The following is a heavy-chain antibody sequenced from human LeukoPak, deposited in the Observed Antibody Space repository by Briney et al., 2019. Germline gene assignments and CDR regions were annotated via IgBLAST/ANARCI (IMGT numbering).Heavy chain of an antibody. CDR3: AKDNGGSYHY. CDR1: GFTFSSYW. J-gene: IGHJ4*02. D-gene: IGHD1-26*01. CDR2: IRYDGSNK. Sequence: GGSLRLSCAASGFTFSSYWMSWVRQAPGKGLEWVAFIRYDGSNKYYADSVKGRFTISRDNSKNTLYLQMNSLRAEDTAVYYCAKDNGGSYHYWGQGTLVTVSS. V-gene: IGHV3-30*02.